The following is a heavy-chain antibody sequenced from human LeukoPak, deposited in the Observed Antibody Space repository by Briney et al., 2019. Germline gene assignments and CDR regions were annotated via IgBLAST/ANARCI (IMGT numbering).Heavy chain of an antibody. D-gene: IGHD2-2*01. V-gene: IGHV3-9*01. CDR3: AKASGYCSSTSCPPDY. Sequence: PGGSLRLSCAASGFTFYDYAMHWVRQAPGKGLEWVSGISRNSGSIVYADSVKGRFTISRDNAKNSLYLQMNSLRAEDTALYYCAKASGYCSSTSCPPDYWGQGTLVTVSS. CDR2: ISRNSGSI. CDR1: GFTFYDYA. J-gene: IGHJ4*02.